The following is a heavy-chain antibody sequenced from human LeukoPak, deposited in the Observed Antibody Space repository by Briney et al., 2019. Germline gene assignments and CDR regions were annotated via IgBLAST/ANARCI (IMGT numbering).Heavy chain of an antibody. J-gene: IGHJ4*02. V-gene: IGHV3-30*02. Sequence: GGSLRLSCAASGFTFSSYGMHWVRQAPGKGLEWVAFIRYDGSNKYYADSVKGRFTISRDNSKNTLYLQMNSLRAEDTAVYYCARALDHYGDLDYWGQGTLVTVSS. CDR3: ARALDHYGDLDY. D-gene: IGHD4-17*01. CDR1: GFTFSSYG. CDR2: IRYDGSNK.